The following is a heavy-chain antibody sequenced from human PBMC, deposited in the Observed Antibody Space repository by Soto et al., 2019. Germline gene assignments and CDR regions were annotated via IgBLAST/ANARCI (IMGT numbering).Heavy chain of an antibody. CDR2: INSDGSST. CDR1: GFTFSSYW. D-gene: IGHD6-13*01. CDR3: SSGAAAGLAFDY. Sequence: GGSLRLSCAASGFTFSSYWMHWVRQAPGKGLVWVSRINSDGSSTSYADSVKGRFTISRDNAKNTLYLQMNSLRAEDTAVYYCSSGAAAGLAFDYWGQGTLVTVSS. V-gene: IGHV3-74*01. J-gene: IGHJ4*02.